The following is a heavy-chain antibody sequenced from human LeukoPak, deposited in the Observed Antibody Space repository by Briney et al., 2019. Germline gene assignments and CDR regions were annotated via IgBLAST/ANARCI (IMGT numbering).Heavy chain of an antibody. CDR2: IWFDGSNK. Sequence: PGTSLRLSCAASGFTFSNNGMHWVRQAPDKGLEWLALIWFDGSNKYYADSVKGRFTISRDNSKKTLYLQMNSLRAEDTAVYYCGSSDASAYYQSIDFWGQGTLVTVSS. CDR1: GFTFSNNG. D-gene: IGHD1-26*01. J-gene: IGHJ4*02. V-gene: IGHV3-33*01. CDR3: GSSDASAYYQSIDF.